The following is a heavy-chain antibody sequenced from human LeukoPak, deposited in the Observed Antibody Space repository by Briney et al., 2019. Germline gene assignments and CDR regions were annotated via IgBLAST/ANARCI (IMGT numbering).Heavy chain of an antibody. Sequence: AGGSLRLSCAASGFTFSSYAMHWVRQAPGKGLEWVAVISYDGSNKYYADSVKGRFTISRDNSKNTLYLQMNSLRAEDTAVYYCARGEYYYDSSGPFGYWGQGTLVTVSS. CDR2: ISYDGSNK. CDR1: GFTFSSYA. J-gene: IGHJ4*02. CDR3: ARGEYYYDSSGPFGY. V-gene: IGHV3-30-3*01. D-gene: IGHD3-22*01.